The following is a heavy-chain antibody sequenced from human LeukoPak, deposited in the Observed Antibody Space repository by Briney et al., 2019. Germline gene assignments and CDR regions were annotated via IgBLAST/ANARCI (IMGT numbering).Heavy chain of an antibody. Sequence: SETLSLTCTVSGGSISSSSYYWGWIRQPPGKGLEWIGSIYYSGSTYYNPSLKSRVTISVDTSKNQFSLKLSSVTAADTAVYYCARLEVGATTAFDYWGQRTLVTVSS. D-gene: IGHD1-26*01. CDR2: IYYSGST. CDR3: ARLEVGATTAFDY. V-gene: IGHV4-39*01. CDR1: GGSISSSSYY. J-gene: IGHJ4*02.